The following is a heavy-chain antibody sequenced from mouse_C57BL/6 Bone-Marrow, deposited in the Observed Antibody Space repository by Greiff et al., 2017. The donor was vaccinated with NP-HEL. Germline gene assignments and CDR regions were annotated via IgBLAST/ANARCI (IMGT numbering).Heavy chain of an antibody. J-gene: IGHJ1*03. Sequence: QVHVKQPGAELVKPGASVKMSCKASGYTFTSYWITWVKQRPGQGLEWIGDIYPGSGSTNYNEKFKSKATLTVDTSSSTAYMQLSSLTSEDSAVYYCASGYPWYFDVWGTGTTVTVSS. CDR1: GYTFTSYW. D-gene: IGHD2-2*01. V-gene: IGHV1-55*01. CDR3: ASGYPWYFDV. CDR2: IYPGSGST.